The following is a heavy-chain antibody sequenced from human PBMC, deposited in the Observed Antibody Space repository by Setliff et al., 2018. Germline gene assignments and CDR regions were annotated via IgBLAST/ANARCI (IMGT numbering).Heavy chain of an antibody. V-gene: IGHV1-18*01. J-gene: IGHJ4*02. CDR2: ITNYNGKT. CDR3: ATRTPVTFSGVVTTV. D-gene: IGHD3-3*01. CDR1: GLTFTTFS. Sequence: ASVKVSCKASGLTFTTFSISWVRQAPGQGLEWMGWITNYNGKTDYAQKFQDRVILTTDTSTITAYMELRNIRPDEKAIYYCATRTPVTFSGVVTTVWGQGSLVTVSS.